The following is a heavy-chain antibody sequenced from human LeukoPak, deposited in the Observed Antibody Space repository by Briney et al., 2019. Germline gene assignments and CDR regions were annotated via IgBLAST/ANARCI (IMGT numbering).Heavy chain of an antibody. V-gene: IGHV3-30-3*01. D-gene: IGHD2-15*01. Sequence: GGSLRLSCAASGFTFSSYAMHWVRQAPGKGLEWVAVISYDGSNKYYADSVKGRFTISRDNSKNTLYLQMNSLRAEDTAVYYCARPPNLSCSGGSCYSGYFQHWGQGTLVTVSS. CDR3: ARPPNLSCSGGSCYSGYFQH. CDR1: GFTFSSYA. J-gene: IGHJ1*01. CDR2: ISYDGSNK.